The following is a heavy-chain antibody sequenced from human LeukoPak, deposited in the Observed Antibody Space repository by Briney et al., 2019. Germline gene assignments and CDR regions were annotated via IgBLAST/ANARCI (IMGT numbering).Heavy chain of an antibody. J-gene: IGHJ4*02. Sequence: PGGSLRLSCAASGFTFSSYSMNWVRQAPGKGLEWVSSISSSSSYIYYAESMKGRFTISRDNAKDSLYLQMNSLRAEDTAVYYCARDRDLVVVVPAAMDYWGQGTLVTVSS. V-gene: IGHV3-21*01. CDR2: ISSSSSYI. CDR3: ARDRDLVVVVPAAMDY. CDR1: GFTFSSYS. D-gene: IGHD2-2*01.